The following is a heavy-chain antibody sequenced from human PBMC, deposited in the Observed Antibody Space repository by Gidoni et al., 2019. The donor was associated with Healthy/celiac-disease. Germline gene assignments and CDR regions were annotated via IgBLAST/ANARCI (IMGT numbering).Heavy chain of an antibody. CDR2: ISWDGGST. CDR1: ASTFDDYA. D-gene: IGHD6-19*01. CDR3: AKVGSGLASFDY. V-gene: IGHV3-43D*03. J-gene: IGHJ4*02. Sequence: EVQLLESGGVVVQPGGSLRLYCAASASTFDDYAMHWVRQAPGKGLEWVSLISWDGGSTYYADSVKGRFTISRDNSKNSLYLQMNSLRAEDTALYYCAKVGSGLASFDYWGQGTLVTVSS.